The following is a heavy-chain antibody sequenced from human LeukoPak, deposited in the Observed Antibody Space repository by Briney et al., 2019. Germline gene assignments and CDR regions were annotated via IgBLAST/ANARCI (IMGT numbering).Heavy chain of an antibody. CDR1: GFTVSSNY. D-gene: IGHD6-13*01. Sequence: GGSLRLSCAASGFTVSSNYMSWVRQAPGKGVGWVSVIYSGGSTYYADSVKGRFTISRDNSKNTLYLQMNSLRAEDTAVYYCAREGGAAGFVDYWGQGTLVTVSS. CDR2: IYSGGST. CDR3: AREGGAAGFVDY. J-gene: IGHJ4*02. V-gene: IGHV3-66*01.